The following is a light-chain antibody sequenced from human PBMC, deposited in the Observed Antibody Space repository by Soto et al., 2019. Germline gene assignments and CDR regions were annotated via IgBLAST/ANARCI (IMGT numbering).Light chain of an antibody. J-gene: IGKJ4*01. Sequence: EIVLTQSPDTLSLSPGESATLSCRASQPVSNNLAWYQQKPGQAPRLLIYDASRRATGIPARFSGSGSETEFTLTISRLQSEDFAVYYCQQDNRWPLTFGGGTKVDIK. CDR1: QPVSNN. CDR2: DAS. CDR3: QQDNRWPLT. V-gene: IGKV3D-15*01.